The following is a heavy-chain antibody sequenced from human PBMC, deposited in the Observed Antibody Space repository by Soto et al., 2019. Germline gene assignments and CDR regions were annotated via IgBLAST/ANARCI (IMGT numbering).Heavy chain of an antibody. CDR3: ARERPDGARLDP. V-gene: IGHV4-30-4*01. CDR1: GGSISSGDYY. Sequence: PSETLSLTYTVSGGSISSGDYYWSWIRQPPGKGLEWIGYIYHSGSTYYNPSLKSRVTISVDTSKNQFSLKLSSVTAADTAVYYCARERPDGARLDPWGQGTLVTVSS. D-gene: IGHD6-6*01. J-gene: IGHJ5*02. CDR2: IYHSGST.